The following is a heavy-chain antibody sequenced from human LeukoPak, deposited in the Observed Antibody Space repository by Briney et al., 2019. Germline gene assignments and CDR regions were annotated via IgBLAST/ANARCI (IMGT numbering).Heavy chain of an antibody. CDR1: GGSISSFY. CDR2: IYYSGST. J-gene: IGHJ3*02. CDR3: ARQERGYDGSGHRAFDI. Sequence: SETLSLTRTVSGGSISSFYWGWIRQPPGKGLEWIGSIYYSGSTYYNPSLKSRVTLSVDTSKNQFSLKLRSVTAADTAVYYCARQERGYDGSGHRAFDIWGQGTMVTISS. V-gene: IGHV4-39*01. D-gene: IGHD3-22*01.